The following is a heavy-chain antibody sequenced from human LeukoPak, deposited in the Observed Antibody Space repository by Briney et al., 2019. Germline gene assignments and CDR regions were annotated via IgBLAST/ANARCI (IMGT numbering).Heavy chain of an antibody. J-gene: IGHJ4*02. D-gene: IGHD2-21*01. CDR3: ARGSGGGEPTDY. V-gene: IGHV1-18*01. Sequence: SVKVSCKTSGYSFTSYAITLLRQAPGQGPEWMGWISTNNGNKNYAQKLQGRVTMTTDTSTTTTYMELRNLRSDDTGVYYCARGSGGGEPTDYWGQGTLVTVSS. CDR2: ISTNNGNK. CDR1: GYSFTSYA.